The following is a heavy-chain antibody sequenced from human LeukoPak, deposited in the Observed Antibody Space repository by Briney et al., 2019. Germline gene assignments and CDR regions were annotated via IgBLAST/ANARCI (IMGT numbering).Heavy chain of an antibody. CDR1: GGSFSGYY. CDR3: ARGLRGYSYVNGY. CDR2: INHSGNT. V-gene: IGHV4-34*01. J-gene: IGHJ4*02. Sequence: SETLSLTCAVYGGSFSGYYWSWIRQPPGKGLEWIGEINHSGNTNYNPSLKSRVIISVHTSKNQFSLKLSSVTAADTAVYYCARGLRGYSYVNGYWGQGTLVTVSS. D-gene: IGHD5-18*01.